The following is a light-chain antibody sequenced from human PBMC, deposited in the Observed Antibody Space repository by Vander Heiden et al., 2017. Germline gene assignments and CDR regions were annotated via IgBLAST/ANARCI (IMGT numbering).Light chain of an antibody. CDR1: SSNIGSNT. J-gene: IGLJ2*01. CDR2: NDN. CDR3: AAWDDRLKGL. V-gene: IGLV1-44*01. Sequence: GQGVTISCSGGSSNIGSNTVNWYQHLPGTAPKRRIYNDNQRPSGVPDRFSASKSGTSASLAISGLQTEDEADYDCAAWDDRLKGLFGGGTKLTVL.